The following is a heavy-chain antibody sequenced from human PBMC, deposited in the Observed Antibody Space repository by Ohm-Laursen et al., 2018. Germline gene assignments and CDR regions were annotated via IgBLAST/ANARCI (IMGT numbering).Heavy chain of an antibody. J-gene: IGHJ4*02. CDR2: LYHSGST. CDR1: SGSINSGGSY. D-gene: IGHD3-10*01. V-gene: IGHV4-31*03. CDR3: ARSGALTGLIED. Sequence: SETLSLTCTVSSGSINSGGSYWTWIRQHPRRGLEWIGSLYHSGSTFYNPSLESRLSILIDTTKNQFSLKLTSVTAADTALYYLARSGALTGLIEDWGQGALVTVSS.